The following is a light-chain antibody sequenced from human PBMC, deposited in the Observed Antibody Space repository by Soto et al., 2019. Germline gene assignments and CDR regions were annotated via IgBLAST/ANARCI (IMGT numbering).Light chain of an antibody. J-gene: IGLJ2*01. CDR3: SSYAGSNNLGV. CDR2: EVS. CDR1: SSDVGGHNY. V-gene: IGLV2-8*01. Sequence: QSALTQPPSASGSPGQSVTISCTGTSSDVGGHNYVSWYQQHPGKAPKLMIYEVSKRPSGVPDRFSGSKSGNTASLTVSGLQAEDEADYYCSSYAGSNNLGVFGGGTKVTVL.